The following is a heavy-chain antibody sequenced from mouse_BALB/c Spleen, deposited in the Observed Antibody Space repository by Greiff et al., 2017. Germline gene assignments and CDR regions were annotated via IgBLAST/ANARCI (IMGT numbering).Heavy chain of an antibody. CDR1: GFTFSSFG. CDR3: ARSKVYYGYFDY. CDR2: ISSGSSTI. V-gene: IGHV5-17*02. Sequence: EVMLVESGGGLVQPGGSRKLSCEASGFTFSSFGMHWVRQAPEKGLEWVAYISSGSSTIYYADTVKGRFTISRDNPKNTLFLQMTSLRSEDTAMYYCARSKVYYGYFDYWGQGTTLTVSS. J-gene: IGHJ2*01. D-gene: IGHD1-1*01.